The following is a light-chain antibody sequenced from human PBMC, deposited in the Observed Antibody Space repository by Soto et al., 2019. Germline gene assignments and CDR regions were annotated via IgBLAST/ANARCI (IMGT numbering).Light chain of an antibody. Sequence: QSALTQPASVSGSPGQSITISCTGANSDIGDWNYVSWYQQYSGKAPKVIIYEVNYRPSGVSYRFSGSKSGNTASLTISGLQAEDEADYYCXSFSSGTTLFVFGGGTQLTV. J-gene: IGLJ7*01. CDR1: NSDIGDWNY. V-gene: IGLV2-14*01. CDR2: EVN. CDR3: XSFSSGTTLFV.